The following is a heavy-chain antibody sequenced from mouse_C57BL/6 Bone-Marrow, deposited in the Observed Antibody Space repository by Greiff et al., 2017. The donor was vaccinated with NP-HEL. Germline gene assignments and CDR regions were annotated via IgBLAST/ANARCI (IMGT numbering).Heavy chain of an antibody. CDR3: ALYGSSSYWYFDV. Sequence: VQLQQSGAELVKPGASVKLSCTASGFNIKDYYMHWVKQRTEQGLEWIGRIDPEDGETKYAPKFQGKATITADTSSNTAYLQLSSLTSEDTAVYYCALYGSSSYWYFDVWGTGTTVTVSS. J-gene: IGHJ1*03. D-gene: IGHD1-1*01. CDR2: IDPEDGET. CDR1: GFNIKDYY. V-gene: IGHV14-2*01.